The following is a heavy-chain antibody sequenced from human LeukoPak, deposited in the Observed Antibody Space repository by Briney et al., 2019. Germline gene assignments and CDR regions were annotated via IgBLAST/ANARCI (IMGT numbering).Heavy chain of an antibody. CDR2: ISSSASTL. D-gene: IGHD2-2*01. V-gene: IGHV3-48*03. Sequence: GGSLRLSCVASGFTFSSSEMNWVRQAPGKGLEWVSYISSSASTLYYADSVKGRFTISRDNSKNSLYLQMNSLRVEDTAVYYCARDRCGTTSCYGGDYWGQGTLVTVSS. CDR1: GFTFSSSE. J-gene: IGHJ4*02. CDR3: ARDRCGTTSCYGGDY.